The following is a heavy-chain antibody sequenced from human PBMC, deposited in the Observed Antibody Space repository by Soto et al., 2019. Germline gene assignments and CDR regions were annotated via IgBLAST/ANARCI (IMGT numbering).Heavy chain of an antibody. Sequence: PSETLSLTCAISGYSISSGYYWGWIRQPPGKGLEWIGSIYHSGGAYYNPSLKSRVTISVDTSKSQFSLNLNSVTAADTAVYYCAREYCTGDTCYNTLDSLGQGTLVTVSS. CDR1: GYSISSGYY. J-gene: IGHJ4*02. CDR2: IYHSGGA. V-gene: IGHV4-38-2*02. CDR3: AREYCTGDTCYNTLDS. D-gene: IGHD2-15*01.